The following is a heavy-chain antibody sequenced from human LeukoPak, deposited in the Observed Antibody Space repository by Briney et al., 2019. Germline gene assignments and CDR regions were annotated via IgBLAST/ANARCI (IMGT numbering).Heavy chain of an antibody. D-gene: IGHD2-21*02. CDR1: GFTFDDYT. CDR2: INWNGGST. CDR3: ARALVVTATNYYYYYYGMDV. V-gene: IGHV3-20*04. Sequence: GGSLRLSCAASGFTFDDYTMHWVRQAPGKGLEWVSGINWNGGSTGYADSVKGRFTISRDNAKNSLYLQMNSLRAEDTALYYCARALVVTATNYYYYYYGMDVWGQGTTVTVSS. J-gene: IGHJ6*02.